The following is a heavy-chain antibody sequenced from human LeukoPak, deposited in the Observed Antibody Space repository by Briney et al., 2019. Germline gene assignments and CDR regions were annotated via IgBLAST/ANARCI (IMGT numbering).Heavy chain of an antibody. D-gene: IGHD1-26*01. CDR3: AKDWSYQGNYYYMDV. Sequence: GGSLRLSCTASGLTFSNYPMTWVRQAPGKGLEWVSSISVSGGTTYYPDAVKGRFTILRDNSKNNLYLEMNSLRGEDTAVYYCAKDWSYQGNYYYMDVWGKGTTVTISS. J-gene: IGHJ6*03. V-gene: IGHV3-23*01. CDR2: ISVSGGTT. CDR1: GLTFSNYP.